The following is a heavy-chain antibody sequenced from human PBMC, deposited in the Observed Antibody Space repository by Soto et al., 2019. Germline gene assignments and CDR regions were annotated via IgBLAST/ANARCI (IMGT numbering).Heavy chain of an antibody. CDR2: INPNSGGT. CDR1: GYTFSGFY. V-gene: IGHV1-2*02. D-gene: IGHD6-19*01. Sequence: ASVKVSCKASGYTFSGFYMHWVRQAPGQGLEWMGWINPNSGGTKSAEKFQGRVTMTRDTSISTAYMELSRLTADDTAVYYCASAAVTGTAGLDFWGQGTQVTVSS. J-gene: IGHJ4*02. CDR3: ASAAVTGTAGLDF.